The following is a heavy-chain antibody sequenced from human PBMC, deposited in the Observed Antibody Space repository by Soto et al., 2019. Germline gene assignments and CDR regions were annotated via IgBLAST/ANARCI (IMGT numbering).Heavy chain of an antibody. CDR2: INSGASTT. CDR3: ARGPSGWFGYDY. D-gene: IGHD6-19*01. J-gene: IGHJ4*02. V-gene: IGHV3-74*01. Sequence: SGGSLRLSCAASGFTFSSSWVHWIRQAPGKGLVWVSRINSGASTTNYADSVKGRFTISRDNAKNTLYLQMDSLTAEDTAVYYCARGPSGWFGYDYWGQGTLVTVSS. CDR1: GFTFSSSW.